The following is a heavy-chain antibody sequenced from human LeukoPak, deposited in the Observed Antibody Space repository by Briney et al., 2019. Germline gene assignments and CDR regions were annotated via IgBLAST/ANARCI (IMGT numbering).Heavy chain of an antibody. D-gene: IGHD1-7*01. Sequence: GGSLRLSCAASGFTFSSYGMHWVHQAPGKELEWVAVIWYDGSNKYYADSVKGRFTISRDNSKNTLYLQMNSLRAEDTAVYYCAKGGKYNWNFQGDYWGQGTLVTVSS. CDR1: GFTFSSYG. CDR2: IWYDGSNK. CDR3: AKGGKYNWNFQGDY. V-gene: IGHV3-33*06. J-gene: IGHJ4*02.